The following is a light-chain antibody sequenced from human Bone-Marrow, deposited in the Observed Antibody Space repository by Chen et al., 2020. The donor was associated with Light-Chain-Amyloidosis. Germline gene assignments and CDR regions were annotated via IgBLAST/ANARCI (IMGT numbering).Light chain of an antibody. Sequence: SYELTQPPSVSVSPGQTASITCSGDKLGDKYACWYQLKPGQSPVLVIYQDSKRPSGLPERFSGSNSGNTATLTISGTQAMAEADYYCQAWDSSTAVFGGGTKLTVL. CDR2: QDS. CDR1: KLGDKY. J-gene: IGLJ2*01. CDR3: QAWDSSTAV. V-gene: IGLV3-1*01.